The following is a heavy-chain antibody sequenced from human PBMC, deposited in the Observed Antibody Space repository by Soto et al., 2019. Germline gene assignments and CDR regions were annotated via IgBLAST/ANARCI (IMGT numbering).Heavy chain of an antibody. CDR2: ISSSSSYI. V-gene: IGHV3-21*01. CDR3: ARYYGSGHFDY. Sequence: GGSLRLSCAASGFTFISYSMNWVRQAPGKGLEWVSSISSSSSYIYYADSVKGRFTISRDNAKNSLYLQMNSLRAEDTAVYYCARYYGSGHFDYWGQGTLVTVSS. CDR1: GFTFISYS. D-gene: IGHD3-10*01. J-gene: IGHJ4*02.